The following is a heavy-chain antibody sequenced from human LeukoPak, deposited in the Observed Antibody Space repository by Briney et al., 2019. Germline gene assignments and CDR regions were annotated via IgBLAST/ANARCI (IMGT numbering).Heavy chain of an antibody. V-gene: IGHV3-23*01. CDR3: VYYYDSRNYHY. J-gene: IGHJ4*02. D-gene: IGHD3-22*01. Sequence: GGSLRLSCAASGFTFSSYAMSWVRQAPGKGLEWVSAISGSGGSTYYADSVKGRFTISRDKSKNTLYLQMNSLRAEDTAIYYCVYYYDSRNYHYWGQGTLVTVSS. CDR1: GFTFSSYA. CDR2: ISGSGGST.